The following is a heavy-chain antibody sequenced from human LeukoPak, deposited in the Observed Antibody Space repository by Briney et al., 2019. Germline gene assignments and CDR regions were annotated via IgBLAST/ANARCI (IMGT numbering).Heavy chain of an antibody. Sequence: PGGSLRLSCAAPGFTFSSYAMNWVRQAPGKGLEWVSAISGSGGYTYYADSVKGRFTISRDNSKNTLFLQMNSLRAEDTAVYYCAKGARATTLDTFDIWGQGTMVTVSS. CDR2: ISGSGGYT. CDR3: AKGARATTLDTFDI. CDR1: GFTFSSYA. V-gene: IGHV3-23*01. J-gene: IGHJ3*02. D-gene: IGHD1-1*01.